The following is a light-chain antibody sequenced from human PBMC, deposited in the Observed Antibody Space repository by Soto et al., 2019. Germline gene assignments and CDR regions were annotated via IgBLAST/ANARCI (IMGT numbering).Light chain of an antibody. V-gene: IGKV1-6*01. CDR2: GTS. J-gene: IGKJ1*01. CDR3: LQDFSFPRT. CDR1: QGIRKD. Sequence: AIQMTQSPSSLSASVGDRVTITCRASQGIRKDLGWYQQKPGKAPKRLIDGTSTLQTGVPSRFSGSGSGTDFTLIISSLQPEDFATYYCLQDFSFPRTFGQGTKVEIK.